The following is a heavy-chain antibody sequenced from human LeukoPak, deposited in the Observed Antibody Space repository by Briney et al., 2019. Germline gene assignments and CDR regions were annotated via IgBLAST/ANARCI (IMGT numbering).Heavy chain of an antibody. CDR2: INHSGST. CDR3: ARGTDMTPISGYYSFVY. J-gene: IGHJ4*02. Sequence: SETLSLTCAVYGGSFSGYYWSWIRQPPGKGLEWIGEINHSGSTNYNPSLKSRVTISVDTSKSQFSLKLSSVTAADTAVYYCARGTDMTPISGYYSFVYWGQGTLVSVSS. D-gene: IGHD5-12*01. V-gene: IGHV4-34*01. CDR1: GGSFSGYY.